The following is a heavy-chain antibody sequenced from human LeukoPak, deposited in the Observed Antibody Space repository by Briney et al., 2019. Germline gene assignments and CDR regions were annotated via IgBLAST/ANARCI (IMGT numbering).Heavy chain of an antibody. V-gene: IGHV3-7*01. CDR1: GFTFTTYW. Sequence: GSLRLSCAASGFTFTTYWMGWVRQAPGKGLEWVANIKQDGSEQYYVDSVKGRFTISRDNAKNSLYLQMNSLRAEDTAVYYCARDQTPFVWGQGTLVTVSS. J-gene: IGHJ4*02. CDR2: IKQDGSEQ. CDR3: ARDQTPFV.